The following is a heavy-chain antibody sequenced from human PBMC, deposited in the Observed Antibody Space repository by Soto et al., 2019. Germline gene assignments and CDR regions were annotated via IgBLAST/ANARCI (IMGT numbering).Heavy chain of an antibody. CDR3: ARQSMHSRGYSDYDTDY. CDR2: TYCRSKWYN. D-gene: IGHD5-12*01. V-gene: IGHV6-1*01. CDR1: GDSVSSISGA. J-gene: IGHJ4*02. Sequence: SQTLSLTCAISGDSVSSISGAWNWIRQSPSRGLEWLGRTYCRSKWYNEYAESVKGRITINPDTSKNQFSLQLNSVTPEDTAMYYCARQSMHSRGYSDYDTDYWGQGTLVTVSS.